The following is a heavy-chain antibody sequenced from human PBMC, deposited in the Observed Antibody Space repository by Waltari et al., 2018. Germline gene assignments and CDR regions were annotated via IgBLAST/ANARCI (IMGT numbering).Heavy chain of an antibody. CDR3: ARASPRLRYGDRNYDWYFDL. V-gene: IGHV4-4*07. D-gene: IGHD4-17*01. Sequence: QVQLQESGPGLVKPSETLSLTCTVSGGSISIYYWRWIRQPAGKGLEWIWRIYTSGSTNYNPSLKSRVTMSVDTSKNQFSLKLSSVTAADTAVYYCARASPRLRYGDRNYDWYFDLWGRGTLVTVSS. J-gene: IGHJ2*01. CDR1: GGSISIYY. CDR2: IYTSGST.